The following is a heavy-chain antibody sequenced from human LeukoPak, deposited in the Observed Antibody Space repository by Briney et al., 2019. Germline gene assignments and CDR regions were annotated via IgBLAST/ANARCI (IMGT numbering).Heavy chain of an antibody. CDR2: IYSGGST. J-gene: IGHJ4*02. CDR1: GFTFSSYA. Sequence: GGSLRLSCAASGFTFSSYAMNWVRQAPGKGLEWVSVIYSGGSTYYADSVKGRFTISRDNSKNTLYLQMNSLRAEDTAVYYCARDYDPYYFDYWGQGTLVTVSS. D-gene: IGHD3-3*01. V-gene: IGHV3-66*01. CDR3: ARDYDPYYFDY.